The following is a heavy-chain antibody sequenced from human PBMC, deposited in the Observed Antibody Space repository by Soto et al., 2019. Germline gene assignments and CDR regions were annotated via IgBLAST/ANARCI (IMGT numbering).Heavy chain of an antibody. J-gene: IGHJ4*02. CDR3: ARDFSMVIVAPGY. CDR1: GVTFISYA. Sequence: PGGFLRLSCAASGVTFISYAMHWVRQAPGKGLEWVGFIWFDGSNTFYAESVKGRFTISRDNSKNTVYLQINALRAEDTAVYYCARDFSMVIVAPGYWGQGTLVTVSS. D-gene: IGHD5-12*01. V-gene: IGHV3-33*01. CDR2: IWFDGSNT.